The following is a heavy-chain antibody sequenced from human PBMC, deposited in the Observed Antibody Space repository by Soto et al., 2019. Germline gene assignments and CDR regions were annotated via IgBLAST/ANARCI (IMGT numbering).Heavy chain of an antibody. J-gene: IGHJ4*02. Sequence: EVQLLDSGGGLVQPGGSLRLSCAASGFTFSSFAMTWVRQAPGKGLEWVSSVSGSGGRTSYADSVKGRVTIARDNSNNTLYLQINSLRAEDTAVYYCTIVANDHWGQGTLVIVSS. CDR2: VSGSGGRT. D-gene: IGHD5-12*01. V-gene: IGHV3-23*01. CDR1: GFTFSSFA. CDR3: TIVANDH.